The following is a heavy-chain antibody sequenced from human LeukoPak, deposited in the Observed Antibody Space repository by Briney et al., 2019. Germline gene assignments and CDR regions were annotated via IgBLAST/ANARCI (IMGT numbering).Heavy chain of an antibody. Sequence: GGSLRLSCAASGLTVSGNYMSWVRQAPGKGLEWVSYISSSSSTIYYADSVKGRFTISRDNAKNSLYLQMNSLRDEDTAVYYCARDYSSGWYGLDYWGQGTLVTVSS. D-gene: IGHD6-19*01. J-gene: IGHJ4*02. CDR1: GLTVSGNY. V-gene: IGHV3-48*02. CDR3: ARDYSSGWYGLDY. CDR2: ISSSSSTI.